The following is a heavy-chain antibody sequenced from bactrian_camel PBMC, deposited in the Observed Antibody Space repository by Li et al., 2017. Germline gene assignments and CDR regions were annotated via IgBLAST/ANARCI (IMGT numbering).Heavy chain of an antibody. CDR2: MDGYGKVT. Sequence: VQLVESGGGLVQPGGSLRLSCTASGLRIARYCMGRFRQAPEKERQGVAVMDGYGKVTYADSAKGRFTISKDNAKNTLYLQMDSLKPEDTAMYYCAADVEGLTWRSGACDITGIYEYNYWGQGTQVTVS. D-gene: IGHD1*01. J-gene: IGHJ4*01. CDR3: AADVEGLTWRSGACDITGIYEYNY. V-gene: IGHV3S6*01. CDR1: GLRIARYC.